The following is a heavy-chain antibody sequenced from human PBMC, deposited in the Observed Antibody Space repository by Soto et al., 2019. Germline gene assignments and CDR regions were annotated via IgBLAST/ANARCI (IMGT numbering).Heavy chain of an antibody. CDR2: ISSRGNT. D-gene: IGHD3-10*01. Sequence: EVQILESGGGLAQPGGSLRLSCVASGFTFNTYAMSWVRQAPGRGLEWVSTISSRGNTYDGDSVKGSFTISRDNSKNTVHLKMNSLRPDDTAVYYCARRGGSGTYNNWFDPWGQGTLVTVSS. V-gene: IGHV3-23*01. J-gene: IGHJ5*02. CDR3: ARRGGSGTYNNWFDP. CDR1: GFTFNTYA.